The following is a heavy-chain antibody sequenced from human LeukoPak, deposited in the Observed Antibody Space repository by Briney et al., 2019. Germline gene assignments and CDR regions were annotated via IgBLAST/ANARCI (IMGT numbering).Heavy chain of an antibody. Sequence: PGGSLRLPCEASGFIFSTYAFHWVRQAPGKGPEWMAFITYDGSDTYFADSVKGRFTLSRDNSKNALYLQMNSLRTADTAVYYCARPGGYAFDIWGQGTMVTVSS. V-gene: IGHV3-30*04. CDR1: GFIFSTYA. CDR2: ITYDGSDT. CDR3: ARPGGYAFDI. J-gene: IGHJ3*02. D-gene: IGHD3-10*01.